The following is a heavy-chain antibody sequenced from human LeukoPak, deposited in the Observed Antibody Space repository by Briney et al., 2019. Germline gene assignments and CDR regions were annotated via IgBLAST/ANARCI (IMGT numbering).Heavy chain of an antibody. CDR1: GGSVSSGSYY. D-gene: IGHD4-23*01. Sequence: NPLETLSLTCTVSGGSVSSGSYYWSWIRQPPGRGLEWIAYIYYSGSAAYNPSLKSRVTISRDMSTNQFSLKMTSVTAADTAVYFCARDMGAPDYGSYSVDYWGQGTLVTVSS. CDR3: ARDMGAPDYGSYSVDY. V-gene: IGHV4-61*01. J-gene: IGHJ4*02. CDR2: IYYSGSA.